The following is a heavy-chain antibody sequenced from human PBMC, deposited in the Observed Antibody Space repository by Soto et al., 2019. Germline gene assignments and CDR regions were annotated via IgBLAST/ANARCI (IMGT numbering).Heavy chain of an antibody. D-gene: IGHD3-3*01. CDR1: GFTFENYA. V-gene: IGHV3-23*01. CDR2: ISGSGGTT. CDR3: AKDSWAIFGVPAGEYYAMDV. Sequence: LRLSCVASGFTFENYAMSWVRQAPGKGLEWVSAISGSGGTTYYSDSVKGRFTISRDNSKNTVYLQMNDLRVEDAAEYFCAKDSWAIFGVPAGEYYAMDVWGQGTTVTVSS. J-gene: IGHJ6*02.